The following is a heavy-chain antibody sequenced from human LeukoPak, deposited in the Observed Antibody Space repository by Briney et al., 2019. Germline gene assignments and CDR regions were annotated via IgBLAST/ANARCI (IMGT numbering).Heavy chain of an antibody. V-gene: IGHV4-39*01. CDR3: ARRYYFDY. Sequence: SETLSLTCTVSGGSISSSSYYCGWIRQPPGKGLEWIGSIYYSGSTYYNPSLKSRVTISVDTSKNQFSLKLSSVTAADTAAYYCARRYYFDYWGQGTLVTVSS. CDR1: GGSISSSSYY. CDR2: IYYSGST. J-gene: IGHJ4*02.